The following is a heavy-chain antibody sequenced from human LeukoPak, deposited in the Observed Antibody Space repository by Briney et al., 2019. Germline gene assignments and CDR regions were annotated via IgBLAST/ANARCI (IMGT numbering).Heavy chain of an antibody. CDR1: GGSIRSSYYY. Sequence: KPSETLSLTCTVSGGSIRSSYYYWGWIRQPPGKGLEWIGSIYDSGSTYYNPSLKSRVTISVDTSKNQFSLKLSSVTAADTAVYYCAHGYSGYEFDYWGQGTLVTVSS. V-gene: IGHV4-39*07. D-gene: IGHD5-12*01. CDR2: IYDSGST. J-gene: IGHJ4*02. CDR3: AHGYSGYEFDY.